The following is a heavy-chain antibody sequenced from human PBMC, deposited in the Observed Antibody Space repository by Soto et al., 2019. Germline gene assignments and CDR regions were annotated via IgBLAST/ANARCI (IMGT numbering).Heavy chain of an antibody. J-gene: IGHJ4*02. CDR3: ARAGSYYPPDY. D-gene: IGHD1-26*01. V-gene: IGHV3-30-3*01. CDR2: ILYDGSNE. Sequence: ALRTSSAASGVTFSHYAMHGVHPAPDKGLECVAVILYDGSNEYYADSVKGRFTISRDNSKNTLYLELNSLRAEDTAVYYCARAGSYYPPDYWGQGILVTVSS. CDR1: GVTFSHYA.